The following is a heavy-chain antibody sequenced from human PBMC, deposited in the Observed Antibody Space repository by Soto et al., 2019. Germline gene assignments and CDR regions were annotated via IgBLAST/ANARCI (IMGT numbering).Heavy chain of an antibody. D-gene: IGHD1-26*01. CDR3: ARGGAMGVDY. Sequence: PGGTLRRSCTASGFTFNTHWMHWVRQAPGKGLVWVSRIYFDGITTNYADSVKGRLTVSRDNAKNTVYLHVNTLRDEDTAVYYCARGGAMGVDYWGQGTLVTVSS. CDR1: GFTFNTHW. V-gene: IGHV3-74*01. J-gene: IGHJ4*02. CDR2: IYFDGITT.